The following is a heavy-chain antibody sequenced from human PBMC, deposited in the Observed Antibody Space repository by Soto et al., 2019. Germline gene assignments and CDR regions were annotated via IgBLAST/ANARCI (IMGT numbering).Heavy chain of an antibody. Sequence: PSETLSLTCTVSGGSISSYYWSWIRQPAGKGLEWIGRIYTSGSTNYNPSLKSRVTMSVDTSKNQFSLKLSSVTAADTAVYYCARDITIFGVETYYYYCGMDVWGQGTTVTVSS. CDR1: GGSISSYY. CDR3: ARDITIFGVETYYYYCGMDV. CDR2: IYTSGST. J-gene: IGHJ6*02. V-gene: IGHV4-4*07. D-gene: IGHD3-3*01.